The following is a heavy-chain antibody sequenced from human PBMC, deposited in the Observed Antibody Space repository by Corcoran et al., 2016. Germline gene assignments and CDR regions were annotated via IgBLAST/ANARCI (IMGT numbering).Heavy chain of an antibody. CDR2: IIPIFGTA. CDR1: GGTFSSYA. J-gene: IGHJ6*02. D-gene: IGHD6-13*01. CDR3: ASEGLDSGSWDVQGVSDYYGMDV. Sequence: QVQLVQSGAEVKKPGSSVKVSCKASGGTFSSYAISWVRQAPGQGLEWMGGIIPIFGTANYAQKFQGRVTITADEATSTAYMELSSLRSEDTAVDYCASEGLDSGSWDVQGVSDYYGMDVWGQGTTVTVSS. V-gene: IGHV1-69*01.